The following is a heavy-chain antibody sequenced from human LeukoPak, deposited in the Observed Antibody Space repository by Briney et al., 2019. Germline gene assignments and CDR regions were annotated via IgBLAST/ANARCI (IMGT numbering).Heavy chain of an antibody. CDR1: GFTFSSYA. CDR2: ISYDGSNK. CDR3: ARGRVYYDILTGYYY. Sequence: GRSLRLSCAASGFTFSSYAMHWVRQAPDKGLEWVAVISYDGSNKYYADSVKGRFTISRDNSKNTLYLQMNSLRAEDTAVYYCARGRVYYDILTGYYYWGQGTLVTVSS. D-gene: IGHD3-9*01. V-gene: IGHV3-30-3*01. J-gene: IGHJ4*02.